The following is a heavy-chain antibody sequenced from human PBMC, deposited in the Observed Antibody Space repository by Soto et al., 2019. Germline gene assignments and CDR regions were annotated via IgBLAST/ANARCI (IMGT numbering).Heavy chain of an antibody. J-gene: IGHJ6*02. CDR3: ARDSRGIRYGYLGMDV. CDR1: GFTFSSYA. D-gene: IGHD5-18*01. CDR2: ISYDGSNK. V-gene: IGHV3-30-3*01. Sequence: PGGSLRLSCAASGFTFSSYAMHWVRQAPGKGLEWVAVISYDGSNKYYADSVKGRFTISRDNSKNTLYLQMNSLRAEDTAVYYCARDSRGIRYGYLGMDVWGQGTTVTVSS.